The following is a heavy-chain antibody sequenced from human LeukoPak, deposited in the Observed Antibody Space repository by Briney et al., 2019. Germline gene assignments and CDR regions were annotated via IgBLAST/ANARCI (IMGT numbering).Heavy chain of an antibody. CDR3: ARGPLLTGYSYYFDY. CDR2: IYHSGST. J-gene: IGHJ4*02. D-gene: IGHD3-9*01. V-gene: IGHV4-38-2*02. CDR1: GYSISSGYY. Sequence: SETLSLTCTVSGYSISSGYYWGWIRQPPGKGLEWIGSIYHSGSTYYNPSLKSRVTISVDTSKNQFSLKLSSVTAADTAVYYCARGPLLTGYSYYFDYWGQGTLVTVSS.